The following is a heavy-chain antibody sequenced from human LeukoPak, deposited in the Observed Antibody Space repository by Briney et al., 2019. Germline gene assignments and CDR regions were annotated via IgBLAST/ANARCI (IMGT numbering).Heavy chain of an antibody. CDR3: VRSPACSSGTCYPNWFDP. CDR2: TYPGDSNT. V-gene: IGHV5-51*01. CDR1: GYTFTNNW. D-gene: IGHD2-15*01. J-gene: IGHJ5*02. Sequence: GESLKISCKGSGYTFTNNWIGWVRQMPGKGLEWMGITYPGDSNTRYSPSFQGQVTISADKSISSAYLQWSSLKASDTAMYYCVRSPACSSGTCYPNWFDPWGQGTLVTVSS.